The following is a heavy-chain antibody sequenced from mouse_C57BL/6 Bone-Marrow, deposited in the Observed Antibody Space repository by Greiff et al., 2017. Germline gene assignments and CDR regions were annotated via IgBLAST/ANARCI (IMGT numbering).Heavy chain of an antibody. CDR1: GFTFTDYY. CDR2: IRNKANGYTT. CDR3: ARKGYGSPYYYAMDY. Sequence: EVKVEESGGGLVQPGGSLSLSCAASGFTFTDYYMSWFRQPPGKALEWLGFIRNKANGYTTEYSASVKGRFTISRDNSQSILYLQMNALRAEDSATYYCARKGYGSPYYYAMDYWGQGTSVTVSS. J-gene: IGHJ4*01. D-gene: IGHD1-1*01. V-gene: IGHV7-3*01.